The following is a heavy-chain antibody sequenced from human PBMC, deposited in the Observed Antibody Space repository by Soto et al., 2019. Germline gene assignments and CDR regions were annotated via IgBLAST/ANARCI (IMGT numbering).Heavy chain of an antibody. V-gene: IGHV3-30-3*01. Sequence: GGSLRLSCAASGFTFSSYAMHWVRQAPGKGLEWVAVISYDGSNKYYADSVKGRFTISRDNSKNTLYLQMNSLRAEDTAVYYCARVNYYDSSGLLAAFDIWGQGTMVTVSS. D-gene: IGHD3-22*01. CDR1: GFTFSSYA. CDR2: ISYDGSNK. J-gene: IGHJ3*02. CDR3: ARVNYYDSSGLLAAFDI.